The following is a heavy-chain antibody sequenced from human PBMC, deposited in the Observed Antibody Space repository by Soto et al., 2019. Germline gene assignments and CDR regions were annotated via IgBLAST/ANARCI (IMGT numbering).Heavy chain of an antibody. CDR2: IYYIGTT. Sequence: SDTLSLTCTVSGGSVSSAGYFWSWIRQPPGKGLEWIGYIYYIGTTTYNPSLKSRITISVDTSKNQFSLKLSSVTAADTAVYYGARWAHKAHFDLWGRGTLVTVSS. CDR3: ARWAHKAHFDL. V-gene: IGHV4-61*08. CDR1: GGSVSSAGYF. J-gene: IGHJ2*01.